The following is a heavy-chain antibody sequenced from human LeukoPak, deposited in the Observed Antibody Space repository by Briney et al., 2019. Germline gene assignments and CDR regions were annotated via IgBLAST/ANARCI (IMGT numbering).Heavy chain of an antibody. J-gene: IGHJ3*02. CDR2: INPNSGGT. CDR3: ARLDSYDAFDI. CDR1: GYTFTGFY. V-gene: IGHV1-2*06. Sequence: ASMKVSCKASGYTFTGFYMHWVRQAPGQGLEWMGRINPNSGGTNYAQKFQGRVTMTRDTSISTAYMELSRLRSEDTAVYYCARLDSYDAFDIWGQGTMVTVSS. D-gene: IGHD3-22*01.